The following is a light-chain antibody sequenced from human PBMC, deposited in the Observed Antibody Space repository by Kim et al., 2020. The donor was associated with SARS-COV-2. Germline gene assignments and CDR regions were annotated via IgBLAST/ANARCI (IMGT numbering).Light chain of an antibody. Sequence: GQSVTISCTGTSSDVGGYNYVSCYQQHPGKAPKLMIYDVSTRPSGVSNRFSGSKSGNTASLTISGLQAEDEADYYCSSYTSSSTLVFGTGTKVTVL. J-gene: IGLJ1*01. V-gene: IGLV2-14*03. CDR3: SSYTSSSTLV. CDR1: SSDVGGYNY. CDR2: DVS.